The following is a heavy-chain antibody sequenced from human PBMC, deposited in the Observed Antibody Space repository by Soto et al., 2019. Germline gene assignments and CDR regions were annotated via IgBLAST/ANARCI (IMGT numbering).Heavy chain of an antibody. D-gene: IGHD2-15*01. Sequence: GGSLRLSCAASGFTFSSYGMHWVRQAPGKGLEWVAVISYDGSNKYYADSVKGRFTISRDNSKNTLYLQMKSLRAEDTAVNYCAKDRYCSGGSCYKEPHPTLYYYYGMDVWGQGTTVTVSS. CDR3: AKDRYCSGGSCYKEPHPTLYYYYGMDV. J-gene: IGHJ6*02. CDR2: ISYDGSNK. CDR1: GFTFSSYG. V-gene: IGHV3-30*18.